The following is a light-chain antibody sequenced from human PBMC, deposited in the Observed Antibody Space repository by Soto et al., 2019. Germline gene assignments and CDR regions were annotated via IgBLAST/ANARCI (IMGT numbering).Light chain of an antibody. CDR3: QQRGNWLT. Sequence: EMVLTKSPATLSVSPEGRATLSCRASQSVSSNLAWYQQKPGQVPRLLIYDSSVRATGIQARFSGRGSGTDFTLTIRSLEPEDSAVYYCQQRGNWLTXGGGTKVDI. CDR2: DSS. J-gene: IGKJ4*01. V-gene: IGKV3-11*01. CDR1: QSVSSN.